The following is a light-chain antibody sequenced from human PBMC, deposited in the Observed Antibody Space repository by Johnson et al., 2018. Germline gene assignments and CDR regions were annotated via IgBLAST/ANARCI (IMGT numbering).Light chain of an antibody. CDR3: GTWDSSLSDGNV. CDR2: ENN. J-gene: IGLJ1*01. Sequence: SVLTQPPSVSAAPGQKVTISCSGSSSNIGNNYVSWYQQLPGTAPKLLIYENNKRPSGIPDRFSGSKSGTSATLGITGLQTGAEADYYCGTWDSSLSDGNVFGTGSKVTVL. V-gene: IGLV1-51*02. CDR1: SSNIGNNY.